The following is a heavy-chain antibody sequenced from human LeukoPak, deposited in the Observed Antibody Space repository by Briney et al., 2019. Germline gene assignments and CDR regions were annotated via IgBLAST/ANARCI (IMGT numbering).Heavy chain of an antibody. CDR2: MNHSGST. D-gene: IGHD3-22*01. CDR3: ARVVVMDWFDP. Sequence: SETLSLTCAVYGRSFSGYYWSWIRQPPGKGLEWVGEMNHSGSTNYNPSLKSRVTISVDTSKNQFSLQLRSVTAAETAVYYCARVVVMDWFDPWGQGTLVTVSS. J-gene: IGHJ5*02. V-gene: IGHV4-34*01. CDR1: GRSFSGYY.